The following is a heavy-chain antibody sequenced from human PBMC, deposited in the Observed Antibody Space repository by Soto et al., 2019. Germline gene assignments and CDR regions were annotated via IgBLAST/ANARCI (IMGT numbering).Heavy chain of an antibody. CDR3: ARHVLGYCSGGSCLLDAFDI. CDR1: GDSISSYY. Sequence: SETLSVTCAVSGDSISSYYLSWSRQPPAKRLEWIGYIYYSGSTNYNPSLKSRVTISVDTSKNQFSLKLSSVTAADTAVYYCARHVLGYCSGGSCLLDAFDIWGQGTMVTVSS. V-gene: IGHV4-59*08. D-gene: IGHD2-15*01. J-gene: IGHJ3*02. CDR2: IYYSGST.